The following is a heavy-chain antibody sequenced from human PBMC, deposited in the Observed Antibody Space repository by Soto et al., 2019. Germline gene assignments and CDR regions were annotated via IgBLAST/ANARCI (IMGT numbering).Heavy chain of an antibody. V-gene: IGHV3-23*01. CDR1: GFTFDNYG. Sequence: EVQLLESGGGLVQPGGSLRLSCVASGFTFDNYGLSWVRQAPGKGLEWVAAISGSGFTTYYADPVKGRFTISRDNSKNTFYLQMNSRRGEDTAGYYCAKDRNGSGNYFYGMDVWGQGTTVTVSS. D-gene: IGHD3-10*01. J-gene: IGHJ6*02. CDR2: ISGSGFTT. CDR3: AKDRNGSGNYFYGMDV.